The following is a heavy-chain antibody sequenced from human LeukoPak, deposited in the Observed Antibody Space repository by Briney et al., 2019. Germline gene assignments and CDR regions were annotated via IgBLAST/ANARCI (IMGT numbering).Heavy chain of an antibody. CDR1: GFTFDDYA. Sequence: PGRSLRLSCAASGFTFDDYAMHWVRQAPGKGLEWVSGISWNSGSIGYADSVKGRFTISRDNAKNSLYLQMNSLRAEDTALYYCAKETRYSSSWYGPGGEFDPWGQGTLVTVSS. CDR2: ISWNSGSI. D-gene: IGHD6-13*01. J-gene: IGHJ5*02. V-gene: IGHV3-9*01. CDR3: AKETRYSSSWYGPGGEFDP.